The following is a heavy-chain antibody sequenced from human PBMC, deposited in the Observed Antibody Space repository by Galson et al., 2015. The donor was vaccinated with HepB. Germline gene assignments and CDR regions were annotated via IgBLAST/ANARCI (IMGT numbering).Heavy chain of an antibody. CDR1: GFTFTKCD. V-gene: IGHV3-21*05. D-gene: IGHD6-19*01. J-gene: IGHJ6*02. CDR2: ITSSSSDI. CDR3: ARGRLMVVPGTKIDFHSQGMGV. Sequence: SLRLSCAGSGFTFTKCDMHWVRQAPGKGLEWVSYITSSSSDIYYADSVKGRFTISRDNAKNSLFLQMNNLRAEDTAVYFCARGRLMVVPGTKIDFHSQGMGVWGQGTAVTVSS.